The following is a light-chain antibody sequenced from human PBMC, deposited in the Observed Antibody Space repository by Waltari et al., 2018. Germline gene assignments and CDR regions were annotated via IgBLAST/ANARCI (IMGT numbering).Light chain of an antibody. CDR1: SSDIGDYDY. Sequence: QSALTQPASVSGSLGQSIIISCTGTSSDIGDYDYVSWFRQHPGEAPKLMMYDVTKLPSGVSNRVCGSKSVNTASLTISGLQAEDEGDYYCSSYTSNSAPWVFGGGTKLTVL. CDR3: SSYTSNSAPWV. CDR2: DVT. J-gene: IGLJ3*02. V-gene: IGLV2-14*01.